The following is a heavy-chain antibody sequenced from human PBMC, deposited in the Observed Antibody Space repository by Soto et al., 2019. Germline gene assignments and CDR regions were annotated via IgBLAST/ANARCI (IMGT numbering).Heavy chain of an antibody. CDR2: ISYDGSNK. CDR1: GFTFSSYA. V-gene: IGHV3-30-3*01. D-gene: IGHD2-2*01. J-gene: IGHJ3*02. Sequence: GGSLRLSCAASGFTFSSYAMHWVRQAPGKGLEWVAVISYDGSNKYYADSVKGRFTISRDNSKNTLYLQMNSLRAEDTAVYYCARAPPDIVVVPAVPGRAFDIWGQGTMVTVSS. CDR3: ARAPPDIVVVPAVPGRAFDI.